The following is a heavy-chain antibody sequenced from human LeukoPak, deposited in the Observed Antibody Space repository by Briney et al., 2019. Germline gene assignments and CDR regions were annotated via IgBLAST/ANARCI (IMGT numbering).Heavy chain of an antibody. CDR2: IWFDGSNE. D-gene: IGHD1-26*01. J-gene: IGHJ4*02. V-gene: IGHV3-33*08. CDR3: ARLVGGTTGATDF. CDR1: GFTFSSYA. Sequence: QPGGSLRLSCAASGFTFSSYAMHWVRQAPGKGLAWVALIWFDGSNEYYEDSVKGRFTISRDNSKDTVFLQMNSLTVDDTAVYYCARLVGGTTGATDFWGQGSLVSVS.